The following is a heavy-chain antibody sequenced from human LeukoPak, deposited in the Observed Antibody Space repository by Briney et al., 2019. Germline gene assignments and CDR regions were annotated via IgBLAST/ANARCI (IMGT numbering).Heavy chain of an antibody. J-gene: IGHJ4*02. V-gene: IGHV1-69*13. Sequence: SVKVSCKASGGTFSSYAISWVRQAPGQGLEWMGGIIPIFGTANYAQKFQGRVTITADESTSTAYMELSSLRSEDTAVYYCARGGPLRFLEWLSFWGQGTLVTASS. D-gene: IGHD3-3*01. CDR2: IIPIFGTA. CDR1: GGTFSSYA. CDR3: ARGGPLRFLEWLSF.